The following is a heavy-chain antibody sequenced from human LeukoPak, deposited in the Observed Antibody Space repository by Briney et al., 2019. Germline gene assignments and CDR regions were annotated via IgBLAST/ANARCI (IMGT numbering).Heavy chain of an antibody. D-gene: IGHD3-3*01. V-gene: IGHV1-3*01. CDR3: ARGLWSAHRREYYFDS. CDR1: GYTFTNYA. CDR2: INAGNGDT. Sequence: ASVKVSCKASGYTFTNYAVNWLRQAPGRRLEWMGWINAGNGDTKFSQNYQARVTITRDASASTAYMELSSLTSEDTAVYFCARGLWSAHRREYYFDSWGQGTLVTVSS. J-gene: IGHJ4*02.